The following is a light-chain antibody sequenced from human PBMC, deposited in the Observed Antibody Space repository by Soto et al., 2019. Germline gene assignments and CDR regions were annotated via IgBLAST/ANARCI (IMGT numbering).Light chain of an antibody. V-gene: IGKV1-39*01. J-gene: IGKJ5*01. Sequence: DIQMTQSPSSLSASVGDRVTITCRASQSISSYLNWYQQKPGKAPKLLIYATSSLQSGVPSRFSGSASGTDFTLTISSLQPQDFATYYCQQTYSTLSTFGQGTRLEIK. CDR1: QSISSY. CDR3: QQTYSTLST. CDR2: ATS.